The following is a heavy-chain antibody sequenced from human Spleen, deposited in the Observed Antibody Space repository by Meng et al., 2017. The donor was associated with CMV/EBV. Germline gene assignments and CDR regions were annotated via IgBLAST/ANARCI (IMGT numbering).Heavy chain of an antibody. J-gene: IGHJ3*02. CDR3: ARVPPSGFPGGDAFDI. CDR1: GFSVSNSY. CDR2: LYRDGTT. V-gene: IGHV3-53*01. D-gene: IGHD3-16*01. Sequence: GGSLRLSCVVSGFSVSNSYMNWVRQAPGKGLEWVSDLYRDGTTYYADSVKGRFTISRDTSKNTLYLQMNSLRAEDTAVYYCARVPPSGFPGGDAFDIWGQGTMVTVSS.